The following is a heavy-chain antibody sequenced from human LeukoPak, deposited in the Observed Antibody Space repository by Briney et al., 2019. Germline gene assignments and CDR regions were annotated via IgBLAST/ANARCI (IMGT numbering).Heavy chain of an antibody. V-gene: IGHV4-39*07. D-gene: IGHD6-6*01. CDR3: ARVYSSSSGTVYGPFDY. Sequence: PSETLSLTCTVSGGSISSSSYYWGWIRQPPGKGLEWIGSIYYSGSTYYNPSLKSRVTISVDTSKNQFSLKLTSVTAADAALYYCARVYSSSSGTVYGPFDYWGQGTLVTVSS. CDR2: IYYSGST. J-gene: IGHJ4*02. CDR1: GGSISSSSYY.